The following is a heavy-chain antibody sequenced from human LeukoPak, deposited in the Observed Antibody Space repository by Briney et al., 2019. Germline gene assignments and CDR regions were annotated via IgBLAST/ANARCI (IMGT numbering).Heavy chain of an antibody. V-gene: IGHV3-48*04. Sequence: GGSLRLSCAASGFTFSSYGMSWIRQAPGKGLEWVSYISSSGSTIYYADSVKGRFTISRDNAKNSLYLQMNSLRAEDTAVYYCARDGYYGSDDYYYYMDVWGKGTTVTVSS. CDR1: GFTFSSYG. CDR2: ISSSGSTI. J-gene: IGHJ6*03. D-gene: IGHD3-10*01. CDR3: ARDGYYGSDDYYYYMDV.